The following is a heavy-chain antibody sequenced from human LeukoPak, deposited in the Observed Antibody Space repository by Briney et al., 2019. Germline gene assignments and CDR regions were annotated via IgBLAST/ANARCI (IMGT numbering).Heavy chain of an antibody. V-gene: IGHV1-18*01. J-gene: IGHJ4*02. Sequence: ASVKVSCKASGYTFTSYGISWVRQAPGQGLEWMGWISAYNGNTNYAQKLQGRVTMTTDTSTSTAYMELRSLRSDDTAVYYCARHQGGSYWATPETLDYWGQGTLVTISS. D-gene: IGHD1-26*01. CDR2: ISAYNGNT. CDR3: ARHQGGSYWATPETLDY. CDR1: GYTFTSYG.